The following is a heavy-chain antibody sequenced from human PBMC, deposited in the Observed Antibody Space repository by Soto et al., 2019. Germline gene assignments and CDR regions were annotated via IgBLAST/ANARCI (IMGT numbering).Heavy chain of an antibody. J-gene: IGHJ4*02. Sequence: GGSLRLSCEASGFAFSSYAMTWVRQAPGKGLEWVSSIGDSGADTFYADTVKGRFIISRDNSKSTISLQMNDLRAEDTAVYYCAKKGSATVSSRVNYWGQGTLVTVSS. CDR1: GFAFSSYA. CDR3: AKKGSATVSSRVNY. CDR2: IGDSGADT. D-gene: IGHD4-4*01. V-gene: IGHV3-23*01.